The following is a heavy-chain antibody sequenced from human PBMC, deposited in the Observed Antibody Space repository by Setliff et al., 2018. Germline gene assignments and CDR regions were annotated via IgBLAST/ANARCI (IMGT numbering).Heavy chain of an antibody. D-gene: IGHD3-22*01. Sequence: SVKVSCKASGGTFSSDGISWVRQAPGQGLEWMGGTIPMFGTTSYARQFQGRVTIITDESTSTAYMQRSSLGSEDTAVYYCVRGGVDSRSATDYRYYMDVWGKGTTVTVSS. CDR2: TIPMFGTT. CDR3: VRGGVDSRSATDYRYYMDV. V-gene: IGHV1-69*05. J-gene: IGHJ6*03. CDR1: GGTFSSDG.